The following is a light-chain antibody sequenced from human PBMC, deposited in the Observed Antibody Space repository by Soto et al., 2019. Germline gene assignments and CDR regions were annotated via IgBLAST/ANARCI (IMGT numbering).Light chain of an antibody. CDR1: QSVTSNY. CDR2: GAS. Sequence: EVVLTQSPGTLPLSPGERATLSCRASQSVTSNYLAWYQQRPGQAPRLLIYGASIRATGVPDRFSGSGSGTDFTLTITRLEPEDFAVYYCQQYGTSPLMYTFGQGTKLDIK. CDR3: QQYGTSPLMYT. J-gene: IGKJ2*01. V-gene: IGKV3-20*01.